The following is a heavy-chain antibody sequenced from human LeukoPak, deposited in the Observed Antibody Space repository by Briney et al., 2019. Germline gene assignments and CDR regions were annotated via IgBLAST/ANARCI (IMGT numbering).Heavy chain of an antibody. J-gene: IGHJ4*02. CDR1: GGSISSYY. Sequence: SETLSLTCTVSGGSISSYYWSWIRQPPGKGLEWIGYIYYSGSTNYNPSLKSRVTISVDTSKNQFSLKPSSVTAADTAVYYCARGGGGYSYGYLDYWGQGTLVTVSS. D-gene: IGHD5-18*01. V-gene: IGHV4-59*01. CDR2: IYYSGST. CDR3: ARGGGGYSYGYLDY.